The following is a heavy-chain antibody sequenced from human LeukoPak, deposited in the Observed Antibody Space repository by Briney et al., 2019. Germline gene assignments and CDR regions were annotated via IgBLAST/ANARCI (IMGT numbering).Heavy chain of an antibody. CDR1: GFTVSSKY. D-gene: IGHD5-12*01. V-gene: IGHV3-53*01. Sequence: GGSLRLSCAASGFTVSSKYMSWVRQAPGKGLEWVSVIYSGDNTYYADSVKGRFTISRGNSKNTLYLQMNSLRAEDTAVYYCAKVALGPSGPLSSFDYWGQGTLVTVSS. CDR3: AKVALGPSGPLSSFDY. J-gene: IGHJ4*02. CDR2: IYSGDNT.